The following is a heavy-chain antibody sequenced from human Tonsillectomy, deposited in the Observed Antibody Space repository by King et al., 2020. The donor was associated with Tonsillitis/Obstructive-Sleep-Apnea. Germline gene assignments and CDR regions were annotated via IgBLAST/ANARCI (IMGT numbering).Heavy chain of an antibody. D-gene: IGHD6-13*01. CDR1: GGSISNSSYY. J-gene: IGHJ4*02. CDR2: IYYSGST. V-gene: IGHV4-39*01. Sequence: QLQESGPGLVKPSETLSLTCTVSGGSISNSSYYWGWIRQPPGKGLEWIGSIYYSGSTYYNPSLKSRVTISVDTSKNQFSLKLSSVTAADTAVYYCARRGSSSWGSLKFFDYWGQGTLVTVSS. CDR3: ARRGSSSWGSLKFFDY.